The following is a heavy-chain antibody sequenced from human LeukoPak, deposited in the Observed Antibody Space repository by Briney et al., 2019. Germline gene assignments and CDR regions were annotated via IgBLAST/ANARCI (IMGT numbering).Heavy chain of an antibody. CDR2: IYYSGNT. Sequence: SETLSLTCTVAGGSISSSSYYWGWIRQPPGKGLEWIGSIYYSGNTYYNPSLKSRVTISVDTSKNQFSLKLSSVTASDTAVYYCARQGSGWYSDYWGQGTLVTVSS. CDR3: ARQGSGWYSDY. CDR1: GGSISSSSYY. D-gene: IGHD6-19*01. J-gene: IGHJ4*02. V-gene: IGHV4-39*01.